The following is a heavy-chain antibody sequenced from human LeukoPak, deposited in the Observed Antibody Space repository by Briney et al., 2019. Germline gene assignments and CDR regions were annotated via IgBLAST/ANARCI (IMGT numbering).Heavy chain of an antibody. CDR2: INSDGSST. Sequence: PGGSLRLSCAASGFTFRSYWMHWVRQAPGKGLVWVSRINSDGSSTSYADSVKDRFTISRDNAKNTLYLQMNSLRAEDTAVYYCARDRGGSYDPYFDYWGQGTLVTVSS. CDR3: ARDRGGSYDPYFDY. CDR1: GFTFRSYW. D-gene: IGHD1-26*01. V-gene: IGHV3-74*01. J-gene: IGHJ4*02.